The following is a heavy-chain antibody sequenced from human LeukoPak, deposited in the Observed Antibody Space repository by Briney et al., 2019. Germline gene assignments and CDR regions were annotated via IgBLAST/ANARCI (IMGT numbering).Heavy chain of an antibody. J-gene: IGHJ3*02. CDR3: ASPNADFDI. D-gene: IGHD1-1*01. V-gene: IGHV1-2*02. Sequence: ASVKVSCKASGYTFIGYYMHWVRQAPGQGLEWMGWISPNSGGTNYAQKFQGRVTMTRDTSISTAYMELSGLRSDDTAVYYCASPNADFDIWGQGTVVTVSS. CDR2: ISPNSGGT. CDR1: GYTFIGYY.